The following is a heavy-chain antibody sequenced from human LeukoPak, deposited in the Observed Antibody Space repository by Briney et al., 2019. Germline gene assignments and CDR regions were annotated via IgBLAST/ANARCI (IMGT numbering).Heavy chain of an antibody. CDR1: GGSVSSGSYY. V-gene: IGHV4-61*01. CDR2: NYYSGST. CDR3: ARGPSNVGTARPKYFDY. D-gene: IGHD6-6*01. J-gene: IGHJ4*02. Sequence: PSETLSLTCTVSGGSVSSGSYYWSWIRQPPGKGLEWIGYNYYSGSTNYNPSLKSRVTISVDTSKKQFSLKLSSVTAADTAVYYCARGPSNVGTARPKYFDYWGQGTLVTVSS.